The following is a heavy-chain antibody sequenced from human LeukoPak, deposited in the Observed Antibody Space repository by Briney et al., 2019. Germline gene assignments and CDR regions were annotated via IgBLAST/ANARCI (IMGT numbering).Heavy chain of an antibody. CDR2: IYYSGST. CDR3: ARHGNLVVPANYYYMDV. J-gene: IGHJ6*03. D-gene: IGHD2-2*01. V-gene: IGHV4-59*08. Sequence: SETLSLACTVSGGSISSYYWSWIRQPPGKGLEWIGYIYYSGSTNYNPSLKSRVTISVDTSKNRFSLKLSSVTAADTAVYYCARHGNLVVPANYYYMDVWGKGTTVTVSS. CDR1: GGSISSYY.